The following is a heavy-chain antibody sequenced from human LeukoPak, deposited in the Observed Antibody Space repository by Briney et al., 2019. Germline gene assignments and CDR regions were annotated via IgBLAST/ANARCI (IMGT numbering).Heavy chain of an antibody. D-gene: IGHD2-15*01. CDR2: ITAYNGNT. Sequence: ASVKVSCKASGYTFRNYAITWVRQAPGQGLEWMGWITAYNGNTNYAQKFQGRVTMTTDTSTTTAYMELRNLKSDDTAVYYCARDCSGGTCSSFWFDPWGQGTPVTVSS. V-gene: IGHV1-18*01. CDR3: ARDCSGGTCSSFWFDP. J-gene: IGHJ5*02. CDR1: GYTFRNYA.